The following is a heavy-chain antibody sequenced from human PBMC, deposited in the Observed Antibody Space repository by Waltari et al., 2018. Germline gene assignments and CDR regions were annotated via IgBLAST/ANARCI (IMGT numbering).Heavy chain of an antibody. J-gene: IGHJ4*02. D-gene: IGHD1-26*01. CDR3: AKDRRFVGATSPFDY. CDR1: GFTFSSYG. V-gene: IGHV3-30*02. Sequence: QVQLVESGGGVVQPGGSLRLSCAASGFTFSSYGMHWVRQAPGKGLEWVAFIRYDGSNKYYAESVKGRFTISRDNSKNTLYLQMNSLRAEDTAVYYCAKDRRFVGATSPFDYWGQGTLVTVSS. CDR2: IRYDGSNK.